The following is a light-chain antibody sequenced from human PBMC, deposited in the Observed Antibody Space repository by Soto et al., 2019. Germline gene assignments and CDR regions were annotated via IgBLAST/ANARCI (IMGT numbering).Light chain of an antibody. V-gene: IGLV2-14*01. CDR2: DVS. Sequence: QSALTQPASVSGSPGQSITISCTGTSSDVGGYNYVSWYQQHPGKAPKFMIYDVSNRPSGVSNRFSGDKSGNTASLTISGLQAEDDADYYCCSYTTSNTRQIVVGTGTKLTVL. J-gene: IGLJ1*01. CDR3: CSYTTSNTRQIV. CDR1: SSDVGGYNY.